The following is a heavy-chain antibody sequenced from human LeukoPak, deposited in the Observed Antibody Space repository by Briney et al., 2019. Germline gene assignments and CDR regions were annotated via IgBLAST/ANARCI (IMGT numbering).Heavy chain of an antibody. J-gene: IGHJ6*04. CDR2: ISSSSSYI. CDR1: GFTFSSYS. CDR3: ASSGPRVNYYYYGMDV. D-gene: IGHD5-12*01. Sequence: PGGSLRLSCAASGFTFSSYSMNWVRQASGKGLEWVSSISSSSSYIYYADSVKGRFTISRDNAKNSLYLQMNSLRAEDTAVYYCASSGPRVNYYYYGMDVWGKGTTVTVSS. V-gene: IGHV3-21*01.